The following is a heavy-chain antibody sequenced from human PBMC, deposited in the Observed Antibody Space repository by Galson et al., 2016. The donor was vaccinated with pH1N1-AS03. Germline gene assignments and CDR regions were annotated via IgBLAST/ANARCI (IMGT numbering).Heavy chain of an antibody. CDR2: IYPGDSGT. Sequence: QSGAEVKKPGESLKISCKGPGYRFTSYWIGWVRQMPGKGLEWMGVIYPGDSGTRYSPSFQGQVTISVDKSISTAYLQWSSLKASDTAMYYCAIRVDFWSGLPYYFDYWGQGTLVTVSS. CDR3: AIRVDFWSGLPYYFDY. V-gene: IGHV5-51*01. CDR1: GYRFTSYW. D-gene: IGHD3-3*01. J-gene: IGHJ4*02.